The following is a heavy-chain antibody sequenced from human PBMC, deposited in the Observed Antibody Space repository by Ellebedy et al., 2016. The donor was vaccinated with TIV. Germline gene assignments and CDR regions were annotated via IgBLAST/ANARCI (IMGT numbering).Heavy chain of an antibody. CDR1: GYTFTSYG. CDR2: ISPYNGNT. V-gene: IGHV1-18*01. D-gene: IGHD4-23*01. Sequence: ASVKVSCKASGYTFTSYGISWVRQAPGQGFEWMGWISPYNGNTNYAQKLQGRVTMTTDTSTSTAYMELSRLRSDDTAVYYCARLTTVVTDYYYGMDVWGQGTTVTVSS. CDR3: ARLTTVVTDYYYGMDV. J-gene: IGHJ6*02.